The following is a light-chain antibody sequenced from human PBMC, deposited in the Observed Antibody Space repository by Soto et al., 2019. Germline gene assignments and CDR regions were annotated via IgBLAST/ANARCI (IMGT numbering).Light chain of an antibody. J-gene: IGKJ1*01. CDR1: QSISTW. V-gene: IGKV1-5*01. CDR2: DIS. Sequence: DIQMTQSPSTLSASVGDRVTIACRASQSISTWLAWYQQKPGKATNLRSYDISTLESGVPSRGSGSGSETEGTLTITSLQADDFATYYCQQYNSYSWTFGQGTKVDIK. CDR3: QQYNSYSWT.